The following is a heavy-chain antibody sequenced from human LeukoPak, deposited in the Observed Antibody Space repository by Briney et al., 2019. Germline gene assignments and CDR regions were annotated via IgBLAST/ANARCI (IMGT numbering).Heavy chain of an antibody. Sequence: ASVKVSCKASGYTFTGYYMHWVRQAPGQGLEWMGWINPNSGGTNYAQKFQGRVTMTRDTSISTAYMELSRLRSDDTAVCYCASSGIAVDPENDYWGQGTLVTVSS. CDR3: ASSGIAVDPENDY. D-gene: IGHD6-19*01. CDR2: INPNSGGT. V-gene: IGHV1-2*02. CDR1: GYTFTGYY. J-gene: IGHJ4*02.